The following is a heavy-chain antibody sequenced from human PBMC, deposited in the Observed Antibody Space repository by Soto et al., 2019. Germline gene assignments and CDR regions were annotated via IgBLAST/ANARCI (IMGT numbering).Heavy chain of an antibody. CDR1: GFSLTTGRMG. V-gene: IGHV2-26*01. CDR2: IFSDAER. D-gene: IGHD3-10*01. Sequence: QVTLRESGPVLVKPTETLMLTCNVSGFSLTTGRMGVSWIRQPPGKALEWLAHIFSDAERSYSRSLQGRLTVSKVGSGSHVVLTMTNMDPVDTGTYFCVRMNAESYSSYYAMDVWGQGTTVTVSS. J-gene: IGHJ6*02. CDR3: VRMNAESYSSYYAMDV.